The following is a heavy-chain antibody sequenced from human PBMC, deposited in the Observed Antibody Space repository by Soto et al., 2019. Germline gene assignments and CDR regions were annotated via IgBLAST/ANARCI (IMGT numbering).Heavy chain of an antibody. D-gene: IGHD6-13*01. CDR1: GYTFTGYY. Sequence: QVQLVQSGAEVKKPGASVKVSCKASGYTFTGYYMHWVRQAPGQGLEWMGWINPNSGGTNYAQKFPGWVTMARDTSISTAYMELSRLRSDDTAVYYCARGAAAGVNYYYYLDVWGKGTTVTVSS. CDR2: INPNSGGT. J-gene: IGHJ6*03. CDR3: ARGAAAGVNYYYYLDV. V-gene: IGHV1-2*04.